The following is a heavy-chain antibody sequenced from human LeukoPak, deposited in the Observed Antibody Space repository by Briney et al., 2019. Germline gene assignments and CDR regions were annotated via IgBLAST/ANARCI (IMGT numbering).Heavy chain of an antibody. Sequence: GGSLRLSCAASGFTFDDYAMLWVRQAPGKGLEWVSGISWNSGSIGYADSVKGRFTISRDNAKNSLYLQMNSLRAEDTALYYCAKLQGSGKPPIDYCGQAPLVTVSS. D-gene: IGHD6-19*01. CDR2: ISWNSGSI. V-gene: IGHV3-9*01. CDR3: AKLQGSGKPPIDY. J-gene: IGHJ4*01. CDR1: GFTFDDYA.